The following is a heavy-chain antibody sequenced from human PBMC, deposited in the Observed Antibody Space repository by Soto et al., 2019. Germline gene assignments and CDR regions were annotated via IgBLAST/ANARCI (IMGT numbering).Heavy chain of an antibody. V-gene: IGHV1-2*04. CDR3: ARGGTLLWFGELSPSAFDI. CDR2: INPNSGGT. Sequence: ASVKVSCKASGYTFTGYYMHWVRQAPGQGLEWMGWINPNSGGTNYAQKFQGWVTMTRDTSISTAYMELSRLRSDDTAVYYCARGGTLLWFGELSPSAFDIWGQGTMVTVSS. J-gene: IGHJ3*02. D-gene: IGHD3-10*01. CDR1: GYTFTGYY.